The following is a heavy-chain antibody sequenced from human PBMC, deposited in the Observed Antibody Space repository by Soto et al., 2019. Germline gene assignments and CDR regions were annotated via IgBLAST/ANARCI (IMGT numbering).Heavy chain of an antibody. CDR2: MNPNSGNT. J-gene: IGHJ3*02. CDR1: GYTFTSYD. V-gene: IGHV1-8*01. CDR3: ARSDCYYDILTGRTDAFDI. Sequence: GASVKVSCKASGYTFTSYDINWVRQATGQGLEWMGWMNPNSGNTGYAQKFQGRVTMTRNTSISTAYMELSSLRSEDTAVYYCARSDCYYDILTGRTDAFDIWGQGTMVTVSS. D-gene: IGHD3-9*01.